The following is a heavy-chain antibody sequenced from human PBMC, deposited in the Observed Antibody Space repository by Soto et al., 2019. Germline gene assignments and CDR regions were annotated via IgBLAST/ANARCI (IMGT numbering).Heavy chain of an antibody. J-gene: IGHJ4*02. CDR1: GGSFSGYY. CDR3: ARDRATQPLYFDY. D-gene: IGHD5-12*01. V-gene: IGHV4-34*01. Sequence: SETLSLTCAVYGGSFSGYYWSWIRQPPGKGLEWIGEINHSGSTNYNPSLKSRVTISVDTSKNQFSLKLSSVTAADTAVYYCARDRATQPLYFDYWGQGTLVTVSS. CDR2: INHSGST.